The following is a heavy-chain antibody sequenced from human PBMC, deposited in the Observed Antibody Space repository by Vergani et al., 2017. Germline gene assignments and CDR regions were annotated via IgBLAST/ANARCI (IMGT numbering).Heavy chain of an antibody. V-gene: IGHV3-66*02. Sequence: EVQLVESGGGLVQPGGSLRLSCAASGFTVSSNYMSWVRQAPGKGLEWVSVIYSGGSTYYADSVKGRFTISRDNSKNTLYLQMNSLRAEDTAVYYCARYYDILTGYYADAFDIWGQGTMVTVSS. CDR2: IYSGGST. D-gene: IGHD3-9*01. CDR1: GFTVSSNY. J-gene: IGHJ3*02. CDR3: ARYYDILTGYYADAFDI.